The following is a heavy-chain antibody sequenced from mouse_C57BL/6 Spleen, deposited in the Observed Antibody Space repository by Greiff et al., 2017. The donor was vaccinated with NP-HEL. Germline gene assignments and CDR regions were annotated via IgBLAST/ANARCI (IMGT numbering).Heavy chain of an antibody. CDR2: IRRKSSNYAT. V-gene: IGHV10-3*01. CDR3: VRDGGLRPHWYFDV. CDR1: GFTFNTYA. J-gene: IGHJ1*03. D-gene: IGHD2-4*01. Sequence: VQLKQSGGGLVQPKGSLKLSCAASGFTFNTYAMHWVRQAPGKGLEWVARIRRKSSNYATYYAVSEKDRFTISKDDSQSMLYLQMNNLKTEDTAMYYCVRDGGLRPHWYFDVWGTGTTVTVSS.